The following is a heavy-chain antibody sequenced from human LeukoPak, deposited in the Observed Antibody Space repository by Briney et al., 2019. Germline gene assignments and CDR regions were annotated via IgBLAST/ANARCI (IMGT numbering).Heavy chain of an antibody. CDR1: GFTVSSNY. CDR3: ARVLVATLGTFDY. Sequence: TGGSLRLSCAASGFTVSSNYMSWVRQAPGKGLEWISGISHSVPSTFYADSVRGRFTISRDNSKNTLYLQMNSLRAEDTAVYYCARVLVATLGTFDYWGQGTLVTVSS. D-gene: IGHD5-12*01. CDR2: ISHSVPST. V-gene: IGHV3-53*01. J-gene: IGHJ4*02.